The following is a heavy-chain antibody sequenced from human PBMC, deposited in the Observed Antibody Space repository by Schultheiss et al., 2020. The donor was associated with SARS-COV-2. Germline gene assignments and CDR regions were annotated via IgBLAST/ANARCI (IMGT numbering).Heavy chain of an antibody. CDR1: GSSITGFF. CDR2: IYFTGIT. CDR3: ARDQDYGRNAFDI. V-gene: IGHV4-59*01. J-gene: IGHJ3*02. D-gene: IGHD4/OR15-4a*01. Sequence: SETLSLTCSVSGSSITGFFWTWIRQPPGKGLDPIGNIYFTGITKYNPSLKSRVTFSLDTSKKQFSLRLNSVTAADTALYYCARDQDYGRNAFDIWGQGTMVTVSS.